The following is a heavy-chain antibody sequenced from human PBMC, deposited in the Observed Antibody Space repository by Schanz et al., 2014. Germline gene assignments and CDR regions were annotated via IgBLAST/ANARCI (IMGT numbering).Heavy chain of an antibody. CDR2: VCYDGSKK. CDR1: GFTFSSYG. D-gene: IGHD2-21*01. Sequence: KLVESGGGVVQPGRSLRLSCAASGFTFSSYGMHWVRQVPGKGLEWVAVVCYDGSKKYYADSVKGRFTTSRDNSKNTMYLQMNSLRAEDTAVYYCAKGQLLSYYFDYWGQGTLVTVSS. J-gene: IGHJ4*02. V-gene: IGHV3-33*06. CDR3: AKGQLLSYYFDY.